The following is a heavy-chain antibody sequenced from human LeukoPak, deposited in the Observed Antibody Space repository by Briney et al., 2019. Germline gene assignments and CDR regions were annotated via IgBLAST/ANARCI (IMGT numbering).Heavy chain of an antibody. Sequence: GGSLRLSCAASGFTFDDYTMHWVRQAPGKGLEWVSLISWDGGSTYYADSVKGRFTISRDNSKNSLYLQMNSLRTEDTALYYCAKHPLGYYDSSGPFDYWGQGTLVTASS. CDR2: ISWDGGST. CDR3: AKHPLGYYDSSGPFDY. V-gene: IGHV3-43*01. D-gene: IGHD3-22*01. CDR1: GFTFDDYT. J-gene: IGHJ4*02.